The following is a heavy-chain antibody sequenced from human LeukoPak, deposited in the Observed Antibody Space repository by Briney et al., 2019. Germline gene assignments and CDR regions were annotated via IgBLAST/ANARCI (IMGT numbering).Heavy chain of an antibody. CDR1: AYSIGSGYY. CDR2: IYYSGST. V-gene: IGHV4-38-2*02. Sequence: SETLSLTCNVSAYSIGSGYYWGWIRQAPGRGLEWIGYIYYSGSTYYNPSLKSRVTISVDTSKNQFSLKLSSVTAADTAVYYCARYCSSTSCYLFDYWGQGTLVTVSS. CDR3: ARYCSSTSCYLFDY. D-gene: IGHD2-2*01. J-gene: IGHJ4*02.